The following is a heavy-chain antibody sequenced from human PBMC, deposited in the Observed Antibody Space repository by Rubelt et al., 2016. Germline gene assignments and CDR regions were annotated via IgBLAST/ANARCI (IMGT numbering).Heavy chain of an antibody. CDR2: IIPIFGTA. CDR3: ARVDPSSSSGYYYGMDV. V-gene: IGHV1-69*01. J-gene: IGHJ6*02. D-gene: IGHD6-6*01. Sequence: GLEWMGGIIPIFGTANYAQKFQGRVTITADESTSTAYMELSSLRSEDTAVYYCARVDPSSSSGYYYGMDVWGQGTTVTVSS.